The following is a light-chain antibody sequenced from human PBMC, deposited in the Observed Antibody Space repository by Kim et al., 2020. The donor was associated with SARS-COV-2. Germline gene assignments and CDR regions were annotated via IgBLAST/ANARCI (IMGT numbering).Light chain of an antibody. CDR2: GKN. CDR1: SLRSYF. J-gene: IGLJ1*01. V-gene: IGLV3-19*01. CDR3: NSRDSSGNHLEV. Sequence: LGQTVRITCQGDSLRSYFASWYQQKPGQAPVLVIYGKNNRPSGIPDRFSGSSSGNTASLTITGAQAEDEADYYCNSRDSSGNHLEVFGTGTKVTVL.